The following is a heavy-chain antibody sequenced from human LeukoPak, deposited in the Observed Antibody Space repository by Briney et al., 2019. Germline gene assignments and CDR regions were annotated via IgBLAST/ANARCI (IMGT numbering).Heavy chain of an antibody. CDR2: INPNSGGT. V-gene: IGHV1-2*02. D-gene: IGHD1-26*01. J-gene: IGHJ4*02. CDR1: GYTFTGYY. Sequence: GASVKVSCKASGYTFTGYYMHWVRQAPGQGLEWMGWINPNSGGTNYAQKFQGRVTMTRDTSISTAYMELSRLRSDDTAVYYCARDCGGSSTSFDYWGQGTLVTVSS. CDR3: ARDCGGSSTSFDY.